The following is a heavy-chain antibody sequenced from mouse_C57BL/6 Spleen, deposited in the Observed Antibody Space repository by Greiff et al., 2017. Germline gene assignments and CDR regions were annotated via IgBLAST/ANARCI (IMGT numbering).Heavy chain of an antibody. J-gene: IGHJ1*03. V-gene: IGHV1-82*01. CDR3: ANYYGSSYVDYFDV. CDR2: IYPGDGDT. D-gene: IGHD1-1*01. CDR1: GYAFSSSW. Sequence: QVQLQQSGPELVKPGASVKISCKASGYAFSSSWMNWVKQRPGKGLEWIGRIYPGDGDTNYNGKFKGKATLTADKSSSTAYMQLSSLTSEDSAVYFCANYYGSSYVDYFDVWGTGTTVTVSS.